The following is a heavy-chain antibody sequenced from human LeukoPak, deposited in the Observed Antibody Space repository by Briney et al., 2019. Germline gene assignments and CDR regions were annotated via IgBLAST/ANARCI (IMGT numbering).Heavy chain of an antibody. V-gene: IGHV4-34*01. CDR1: GESFSGYY. CDR2: INHSGST. Sequence: SETLSLTCGVYGESFSGYYWSWIRQPPGKGLEWIGEINHSGSTNYNPSLRSRVTIAVDTSKNQISLKLSSVTAADTAVYYCARDRNTINWFYYWGQGTLVTVSS. CDR3: ARDRNTINWFYY. J-gene: IGHJ5*01. D-gene: IGHD1-14*01.